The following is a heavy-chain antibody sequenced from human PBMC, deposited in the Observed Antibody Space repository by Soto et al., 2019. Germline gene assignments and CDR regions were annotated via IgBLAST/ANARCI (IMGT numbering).Heavy chain of an antibody. CDR1: GFSVTNNY. CDR2: IDIGGNT. D-gene: IGHD3-16*01. CDR3: ARGRGSTGYLGREHYFDY. V-gene: IGHV3-66*01. J-gene: IGHJ4*02. Sequence: EVLMVESGGGVVQPGGSLRLSCAASGFSVTNNYMNWVRQAPGKGLEWVSIIDIGGNTYYADSVKDRFTISRDDSKNTLYLQMDSLRPEDTAVYFCARGRGSTGYLGREHYFDYWGQGTLVTVSP.